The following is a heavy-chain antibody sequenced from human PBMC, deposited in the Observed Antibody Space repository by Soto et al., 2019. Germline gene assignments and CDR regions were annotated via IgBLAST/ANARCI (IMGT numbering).Heavy chain of an antibody. CDR2: ISSQNGNT. D-gene: IGHD3-10*01. Sequence: QPPLVQSGPEVKKPGASVKVSCKASHYTFTSYGVSWVRQAPGQGLEWMGWISSQNGNTVYAQNFQGRVTLTTDTSTSTAFMELRNLQSDATALYYCARDRHYYTSDRLDYWGQGTLVTVSS. V-gene: IGHV1-18*01. CDR1: HYTFTSYG. J-gene: IGHJ4*02. CDR3: ARDRHYYTSDRLDY.